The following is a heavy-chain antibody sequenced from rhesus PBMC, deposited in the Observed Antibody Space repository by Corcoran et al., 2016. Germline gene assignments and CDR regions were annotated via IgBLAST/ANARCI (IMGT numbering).Heavy chain of an antibody. V-gene: IGHV4S11*01. J-gene: IGHJ6*01. CDR2: IYGGGSNS. CDR1: GDSIRVHA. Sequence: QAQLQESGPGLVKPSETLSLTCTVSGDSIRVHAWHWIRPPPGKGLEWIGNIYGGGSNSNYNPSLKSRVTLSVDTSKNQVSLKLSFVTAADTAVYYCARQGYGSGSYGLDSWGQGVVVTVSS. CDR3: ARQGYGSGSYGLDS. D-gene: IGHD6-31*01.